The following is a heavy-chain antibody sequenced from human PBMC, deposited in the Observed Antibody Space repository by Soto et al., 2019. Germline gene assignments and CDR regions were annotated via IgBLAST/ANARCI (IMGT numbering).Heavy chain of an antibody. CDR2: IYYSGST. Sequence: PSETLSLTCTVSGGSISSSSYYWGWIRQPPGKGLEWIGSIYYSGSTYYNPSLKSRVTISVDTSKNQFSLKLSSVTAADTAVYYCVRSYDSEYYYYYYGMDVWGQGTTVTVS. D-gene: IGHD5-12*01. CDR1: GGSISSSSYY. V-gene: IGHV4-39*01. J-gene: IGHJ6*02. CDR3: VRSYDSEYYYYYYGMDV.